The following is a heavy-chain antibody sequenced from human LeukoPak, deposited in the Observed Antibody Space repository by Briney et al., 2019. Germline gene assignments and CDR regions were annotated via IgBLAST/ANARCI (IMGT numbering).Heavy chain of an antibody. J-gene: IGHJ4*02. V-gene: IGHV4-59*08. D-gene: IGHD3-22*01. Sequence: SETLSLTCTVSGGSISSYYWSWIRQPPGKGLEWIGYIYYSGSTNYNPSLKSRVTISVDTSKNQFSLKLSSVTAADTAVYYCARHSPPYYYDSSGYTHWGQGTLVTVSS. CDR1: GGSISSYY. CDR2: IYYSGST. CDR3: ARHSPPYYYDSSGYTH.